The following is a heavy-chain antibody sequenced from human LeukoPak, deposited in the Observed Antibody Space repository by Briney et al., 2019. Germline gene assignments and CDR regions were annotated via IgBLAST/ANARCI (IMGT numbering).Heavy chain of an antibody. J-gene: IGHJ6*03. V-gene: IGHV4-34*01. CDR2: IYHNGST. CDR3: ARTTEGGYTYDYFYYYYMDV. D-gene: IGHD5-18*01. Sequence: SETLSLTCAVYGGSFSNYYWSWIRQPPGKGLEWIGEIYHNGSTNYNPSLKSRVTISVDKSKNQFSLKLSSVTAADTAVYYCARTTEGGYTYDYFYYYYMDVWGKGTTVTISS. CDR1: GGSFSNYY.